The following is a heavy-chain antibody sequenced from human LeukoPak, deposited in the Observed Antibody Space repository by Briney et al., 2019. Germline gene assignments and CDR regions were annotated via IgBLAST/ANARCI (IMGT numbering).Heavy chain of an antibody. CDR2: IYYHGST. J-gene: IGHJ4*02. D-gene: IGHD6-13*01. CDR3: VREYSGFDY. CDR1: GDPISGYSNYK. V-gene: IGHV4-61*01. Sequence: PSETLSLTCMVSGDPISGYSNYKWTRIRQPPGKGLEWIGCIYYHGSTNYNPSLKSRVTFSVDTSKNQFSLKLTSVTAADTAVYYCVREYSGFDYWGQGTLVTVSS.